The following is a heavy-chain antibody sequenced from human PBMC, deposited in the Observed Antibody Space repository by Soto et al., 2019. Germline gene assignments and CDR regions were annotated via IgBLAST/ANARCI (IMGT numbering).Heavy chain of an antibody. D-gene: IGHD1-20*01. Sequence: EVQLLESGGGLVQPGGSLRLSCAASGFTFSSYAMSWVRQAPGKGLGWISAVSGSGGSTYYADSVKGRFTISRDNSKDKLYLQMNNLRAEDTAVYYCAKPPDDNRNDYWGQGTLVTVSS. CDR3: AKPPDDNRNDY. J-gene: IGHJ4*02. CDR1: GFTFSSYA. CDR2: VSGSGGST. V-gene: IGHV3-23*01.